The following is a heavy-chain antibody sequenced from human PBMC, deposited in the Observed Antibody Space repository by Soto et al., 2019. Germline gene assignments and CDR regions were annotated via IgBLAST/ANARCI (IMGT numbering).Heavy chain of an antibody. CDR1: GFTFSDCY. Sequence: QAHVVESGGGLVKPGASLRLSCTASGFTFSDCYMSWIRQAPGKGLEWVSYISSSGRTIFYADSVRGRFTISRDNANNSLYLNMNSLRAEDTAGYYCAAGGGWGNCAYWGQGTLVTVSS. V-gene: IGHV3-11*01. D-gene: IGHD6-19*01. CDR3: AAGGGWGNCAY. CDR2: ISSSGRTI. J-gene: IGHJ4*02.